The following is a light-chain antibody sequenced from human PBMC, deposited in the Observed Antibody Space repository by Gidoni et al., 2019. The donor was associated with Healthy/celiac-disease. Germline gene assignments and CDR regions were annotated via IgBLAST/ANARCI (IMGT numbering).Light chain of an antibody. V-gene: IGKV1-9*01. J-gene: IGKJ2*01. CDR2: AAS. Sequence: IQLTQSPSSLSASVGDRVTITCRASQGISSYLAWYQQKPGKAPKLLIYAASTLQSGVPSRFSGSGSGTDFTLTISSLQPEDFATYYCQQLNSYPRAYTFGQXTKLEIK. CDR3: QQLNSYPRAYT. CDR1: QGISSY.